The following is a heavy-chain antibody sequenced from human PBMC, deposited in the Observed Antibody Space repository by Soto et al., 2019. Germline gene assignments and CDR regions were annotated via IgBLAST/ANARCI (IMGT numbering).Heavy chain of an antibody. CDR1: GFTFSNYW. CDR3: ARDNYGRLDN. J-gene: IGHJ4*02. CDR2: IGDDDNT. Sequence: GGSLRLSCVVSGFTFSNYWMNWVRQAPGKGPVWVSRIGDDDNTVYADSVKGRFTISRDNAENTLYLQVNSLRAEDTAVYYCARDNYGRLDNWGQGTLVTVS. V-gene: IGHV3-74*01. D-gene: IGHD3-16*01.